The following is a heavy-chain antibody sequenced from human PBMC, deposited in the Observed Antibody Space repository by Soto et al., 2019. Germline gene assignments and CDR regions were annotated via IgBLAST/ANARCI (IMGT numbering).Heavy chain of an antibody. CDR2: IYWDDDK. V-gene: IGHV2-5*02. CDR1: GFSLSPSGVG. D-gene: IGHD4-17*01. J-gene: IGHJ4*02. CDR3: AHTGTTVTPDY. Sequence: SGPTLVNPPQTLTLTCTFSGFSLSPSGVGVGWIRQPPGKALEWLALIYWDDDKRYSPSLKSRLTITKDTSKNQVVLTMTNVDPVDKATYYCAHTGTTVTPDYWGQGTLVTVSS.